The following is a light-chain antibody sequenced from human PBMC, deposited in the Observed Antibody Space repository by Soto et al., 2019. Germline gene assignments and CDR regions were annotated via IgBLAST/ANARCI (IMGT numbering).Light chain of an antibody. CDR1: RGVRIY. Sequence: DIQMTQSPSTLSASVGDRVTITCRASRGVRIYLAWYQQKPGKAPKLLMYQTSTLEAGVPSRFSGSGSETDFSLAISGLQPEDSATYFCQQYYICPTAFGPGTKVEI. CDR2: QTS. V-gene: IGKV1-5*03. J-gene: IGKJ3*01. CDR3: QQYYICPTA.